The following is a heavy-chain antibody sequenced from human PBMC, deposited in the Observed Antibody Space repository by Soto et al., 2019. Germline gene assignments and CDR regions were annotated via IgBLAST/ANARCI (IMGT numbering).Heavy chain of an antibody. CDR2: INPNSGGT. D-gene: IGHD5-12*01. CDR1: GYTFTGYY. Sequence: ASVKVSCKASGYTFTGYYMHWVRQAPGQGLEWMGWINPNSGGTNYAQKFQGRVTMTRDTSISTAYMELSRLRSDDTAVYYCLIVATPTRGFDYWGQGTLVIVSS. J-gene: IGHJ4*02. CDR3: LIVATPTRGFDY. V-gene: IGHV1-2*02.